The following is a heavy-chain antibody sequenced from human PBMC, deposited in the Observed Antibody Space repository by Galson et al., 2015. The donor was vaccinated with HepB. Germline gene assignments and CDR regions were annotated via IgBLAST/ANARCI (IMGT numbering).Heavy chain of an antibody. CDR1: GFTVSNTY. V-gene: IGHV3-53*01. CDR3: ASPFCTGGSCYPLWY. J-gene: IGHJ4*02. CDR2: IYSGGAT. Sequence: SLRPSCAASGFTVSNTYMNWVRQAPGKGLEWVSVIYSGGATYYADYVKGRFTISRDNSKNTLYLHVNNLRAEDTAVYYCASPFCTGGSCYPLWYWGQGTLVTVSS. D-gene: IGHD2-15*01.